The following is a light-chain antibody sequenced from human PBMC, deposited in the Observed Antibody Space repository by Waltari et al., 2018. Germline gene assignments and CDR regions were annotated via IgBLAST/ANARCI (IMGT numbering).Light chain of an antibody. V-gene: IGKV3-11*01. CDR2: DVS. CDR1: QSVDSF. Sequence: IVLTQSHATLSLSPGERAPLPGRASQSVDSFFAWYQQKPGQAPRLLIYDVSKRAIAIPARFSGSGSGTDFTLTISSLEPEDFAVYYCQHRKKWPHIIFGPGTKVDIK. J-gene: IGKJ3*01. CDR3: QHRKKWPHII.